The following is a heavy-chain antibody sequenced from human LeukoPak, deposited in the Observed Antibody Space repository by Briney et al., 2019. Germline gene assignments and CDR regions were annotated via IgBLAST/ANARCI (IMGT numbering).Heavy chain of an antibody. Sequence: ASVKVSCKASGYTFTSYGVSWVRQARGQGLEWMGWISTYNTNTNYAQKLQGRLTMTTATSTSTAYMKLRSLRSDDTAVYYCARSLGDYDSWFDPWGQGTLVTVSS. CDR3: ARSLGDYDSWFDP. V-gene: IGHV1-18*01. D-gene: IGHD3-22*01. J-gene: IGHJ5*02. CDR1: GYTFTSYG. CDR2: ISTYNTNT.